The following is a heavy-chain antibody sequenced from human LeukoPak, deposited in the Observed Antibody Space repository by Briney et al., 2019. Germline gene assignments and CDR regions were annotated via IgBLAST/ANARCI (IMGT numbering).Heavy chain of an antibody. Sequence: GGSLRLSCAASGFTFSSYAMSWVRQAPGKGLEWVSSIGGLGSSTFYAVSVKGRFTISRDNSKNTLYLQMNSLRAEDTAVYYCAKEGRSLQTYWGQGTLVTVSS. V-gene: IGHV3-23*01. CDR3: AKEGRSLQTY. J-gene: IGHJ4*02. D-gene: IGHD5-24*01. CDR1: GFTFSSYA. CDR2: IGGLGSST.